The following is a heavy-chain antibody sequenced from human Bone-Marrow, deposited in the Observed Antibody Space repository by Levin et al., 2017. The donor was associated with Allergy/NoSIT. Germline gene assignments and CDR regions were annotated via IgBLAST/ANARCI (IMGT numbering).Heavy chain of an antibody. D-gene: IGHD1-7*01. CDR2: IKQDGSEK. Sequence: GGSLRLSCAATGFTFGHYWMSWVRQAPGKGLEWVANIKQDGSEKYYVDSVKGRFTVSRDNAKNSVYLQLNSLRAEDTAVYYCARDKSWNYYCDHWGQGTLVTVSS. CDR1: GFTFGHYW. J-gene: IGHJ4*02. V-gene: IGHV3-7*01. CDR3: ARDKSWNYYCDH.